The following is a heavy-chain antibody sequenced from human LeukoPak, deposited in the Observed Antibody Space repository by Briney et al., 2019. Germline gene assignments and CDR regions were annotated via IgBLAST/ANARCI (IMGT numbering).Heavy chain of an antibody. D-gene: IGHD6-19*01. CDR3: APARLYRSSGRSWGFDY. Sequence: ASVKVSCKSSDYSLRHLSIHWGRETPGEGLEWMGGFDSENNKMVYSQKFQGRLTLTEDTSADTAYMELTSLRSEDTAVYFCAPARLYRSSGRSWGFDYWGQGTLVIVSS. V-gene: IGHV1-24*01. CDR1: DYSLRHLS. J-gene: IGHJ4*02. CDR2: FDSENNKM.